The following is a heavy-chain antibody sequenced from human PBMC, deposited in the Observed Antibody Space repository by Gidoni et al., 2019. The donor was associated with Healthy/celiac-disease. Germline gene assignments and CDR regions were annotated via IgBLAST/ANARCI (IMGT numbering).Heavy chain of an antibody. D-gene: IGHD3-10*01. J-gene: IGHJ4*02. CDR2: IYHSGST. CDR3: ARSLWFGELFYFDY. CDR1: GGSISRGGYS. V-gene: IGHV4-30-2*01. Sequence: QLQLQESGSGLVKPSQTLSLTCAVSGGSISRGGYSWSWIRQPPGKGLEWIGYIYHSGSTYYNPSLKSRVTISVDRSKNQFSLKLSSVTAADTAVYYCARSLWFGELFYFDYWGQGTLVTVSS.